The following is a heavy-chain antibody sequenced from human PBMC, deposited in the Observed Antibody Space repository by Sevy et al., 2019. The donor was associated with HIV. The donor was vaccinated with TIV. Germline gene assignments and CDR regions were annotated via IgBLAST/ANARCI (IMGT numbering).Heavy chain of an antibody. CDR2: INHSGST. CDR3: ARAGQTMIRPYYFDY. Sequence: SETLSLTCAVYGGSFSSYYWSWIRQPPGKGLEWIGEINHSGSTNYNPSLKSRVTISVDTSKNQFSLKLSSVTAADTAVYYCARAGQTMIRPYYFDYWGQGTLVTVSS. CDR1: GGSFSSYY. J-gene: IGHJ4*02. D-gene: IGHD3-22*01. V-gene: IGHV4-34*01.